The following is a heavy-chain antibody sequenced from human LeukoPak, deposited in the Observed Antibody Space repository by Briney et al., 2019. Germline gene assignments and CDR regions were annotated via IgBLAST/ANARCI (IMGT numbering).Heavy chain of an antibody. Sequence: GGSLRLSCAASGFTFSSYAMSWVRQAPGKGLEWVSAISGSGGSTYYADSVKGRFTISRDNSKNTLYLQMNSLRAEDTAVYYCAKDLRYSSSSILDYWGQGTLVTVSS. V-gene: IGHV3-23*01. CDR3: AKDLRYSSSSILDY. D-gene: IGHD6-13*01. CDR1: GFTFSSYA. CDR2: ISGSGGST. J-gene: IGHJ4*02.